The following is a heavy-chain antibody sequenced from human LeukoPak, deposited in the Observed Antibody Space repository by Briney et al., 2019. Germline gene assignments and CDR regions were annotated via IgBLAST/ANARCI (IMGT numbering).Heavy chain of an antibody. CDR1: GGTFSSYP. Sequence: GASVKVSCKASGGTFSSYPFTWVRQAPGQGLEWMGEITPIFGAANYAQTFQGRVTITADESTSTVFMELSSLRSDDTAFYYCARNPRVASTSGLNYWGQGTLVTVSS. CDR3: ARNPRVASTSGLNY. D-gene: IGHD4-23*01. J-gene: IGHJ4*02. V-gene: IGHV1-69*13. CDR2: ITPIFGAA.